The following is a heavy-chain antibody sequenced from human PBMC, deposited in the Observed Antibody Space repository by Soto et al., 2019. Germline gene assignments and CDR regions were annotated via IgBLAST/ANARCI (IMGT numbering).Heavy chain of an antibody. CDR1: GVSITTYS. Sequence: KPSDTLSPTCTVSGVSITTYSWSWIRQTPGKGLDWIGSISFSGATYSNPSLKGRAALSVDTSENHLSLTLNSVTSADTAAYFCARDRRDGYKRYFDFWGQGNQVTVSS. D-gene: IGHD5-12*01. CDR3: ARDRRDGYKRYFDF. J-gene: IGHJ4*02. CDR2: ISFSGAT. V-gene: IGHV4-59*01.